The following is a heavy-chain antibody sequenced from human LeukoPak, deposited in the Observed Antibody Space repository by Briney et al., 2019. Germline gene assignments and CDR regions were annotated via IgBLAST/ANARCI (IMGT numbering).Heavy chain of an antibody. V-gene: IGHV3-74*01. Sequence: GGSLRLSCAASGFTFSSYWMHWVRQAPGKGLVWVSRINSDGSSTSYADSVKGRFTISRDNAKNTLYLQMNSLRAEDTAVYYCARVPVLLWFGELLQHDAFDIWGQGTMVTVSS. D-gene: IGHD3-10*01. CDR3: ARVPVLLWFGELLQHDAFDI. CDR2: INSDGSST. CDR1: GFTFSSYW. J-gene: IGHJ3*02.